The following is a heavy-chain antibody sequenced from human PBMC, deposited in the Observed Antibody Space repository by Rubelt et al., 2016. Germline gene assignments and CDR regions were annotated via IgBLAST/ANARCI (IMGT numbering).Heavy chain of an antibody. J-gene: IGHJ4*02. V-gene: IGHV1-3*01. Sequence: QVQLVQSGAEVKKPGASVKVSCKTSGYTFTSYAIHWVRQAPGQRLEWMGWINAGNGNKRYSQKFQGIVTITRDTSASTAYMELSSLRSEDTAVYYCAKGYFDYWGQGTLVTVSS. CDR1: GYTFTSYA. CDR2: INAGNGNK. CDR3: AKGYFDY.